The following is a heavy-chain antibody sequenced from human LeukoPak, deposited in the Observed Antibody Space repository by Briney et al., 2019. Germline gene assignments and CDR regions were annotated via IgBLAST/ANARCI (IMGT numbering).Heavy chain of an antibody. D-gene: IGHD6-19*01. CDR2: IRSKANSYAT. V-gene: IGHV3-73*01. J-gene: IGHJ6*03. Sequence: PGGSLRLSCAASGLTFRTYAMSWVRQASGKGLEWVGRIRSKANSYATAYAASVKGRFTISRDDSKNTAYLQMNSLKTEDTAVYYCTRNIPGYSSGWAYYYYMDVWGKGTTVTVSS. CDR1: GLTFRTYA. CDR3: TRNIPGYSSGWAYYYYMDV.